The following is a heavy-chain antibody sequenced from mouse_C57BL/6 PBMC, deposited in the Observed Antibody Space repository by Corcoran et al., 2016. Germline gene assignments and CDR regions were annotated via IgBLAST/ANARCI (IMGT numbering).Heavy chain of an antibody. CDR2: IYPGSGNT. D-gene: IGHD2-1*01. Sequence: QIQLQQSGPELVKPGPSVKISCTASGYTFTDYYINWVKQRPGQGLEWIGWIYPGSGNTKYNEKFKGKATLTVDTSSSTAYMQLSSLTSEDSAVYFCARQQIYYGNPYAMDYWGQGTSVTVSS. CDR1: GYTFTDYY. J-gene: IGHJ4*01. V-gene: IGHV1-84*01. CDR3: ARQQIYYGNPYAMDY.